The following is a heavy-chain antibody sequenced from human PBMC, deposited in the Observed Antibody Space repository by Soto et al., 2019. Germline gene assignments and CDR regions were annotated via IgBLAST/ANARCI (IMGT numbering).Heavy chain of an antibody. J-gene: IGHJ5*02. D-gene: IGHD4-17*01. CDR2: ITPVFGTA. CDR3: ARSLEGTTVTNWFDP. CDR1: ADTFNSYS. Sequence: QVQLVQSGAEVKKPGSSVKVSCKASADTFNSYSLSWLRQAPGQRLEWMGGITPVFGTAYYAQSFEDRLTITADDSTSTVYMEMSSLRSDDTAGYYCARSLEGTTVTNWFDPWGQGALVTVSS. V-gene: IGHV1-69*01.